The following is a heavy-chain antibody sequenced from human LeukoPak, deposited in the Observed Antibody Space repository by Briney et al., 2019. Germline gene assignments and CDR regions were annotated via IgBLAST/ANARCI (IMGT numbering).Heavy chain of an antibody. V-gene: IGHV4-38-2*02. J-gene: IGHJ4*02. CDR1: GYSISSGYY. Sequence: SETLSLTCTVSGYSISSGYYWGGIRQPPGKGVEGIGSIYHSGSTYYNPSLKSRVTISVDTSKNQFSLKLSSVTAADTAVYYCARAPYRYYFDYWGQGTLVTVSS. CDR2: IYHSGST. CDR3: ARAPYRYYFDY. D-gene: IGHD2-21*01.